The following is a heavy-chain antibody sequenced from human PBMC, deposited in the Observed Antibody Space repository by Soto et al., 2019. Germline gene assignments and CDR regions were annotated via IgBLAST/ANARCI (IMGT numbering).Heavy chain of an antibody. CDR1: GYTFTNYW. D-gene: IGHD4-4*01. V-gene: IGHV5-51*01. CDR2: IFPRDFDV. Sequence: PGESLKISCQTSGYTFTNYWIGWVRQMPGGGLEWLGLIFPRDFDVRYSPSFEGQVTISADRSIATAFLQWRPLEASDSALYFCARLVSLLQPIDSWGQGTPVTVSS. J-gene: IGHJ5*01. CDR3: ARLVSLLQPIDS.